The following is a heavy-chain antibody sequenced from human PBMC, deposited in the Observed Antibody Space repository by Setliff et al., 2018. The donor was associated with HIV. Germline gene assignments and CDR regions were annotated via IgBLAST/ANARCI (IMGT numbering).Heavy chain of an antibody. CDR3: ARDFPLVRGVITHYYYYGMDV. CDR1: GASISSGNYF. Sequence: SSETLSLTCTVSGASISSGNYFWTWIRQPAGKGLEWIGRIDTSGSTNYNPSLKSRVTTSVDTSKNQFSLKLSSVTAADTAVYYCARDFPLVRGVITHYYYYGMDVWGQGTTVTVSS. D-gene: IGHD3-10*01. J-gene: IGHJ6*02. V-gene: IGHV4-61*02. CDR2: IDTSGST.